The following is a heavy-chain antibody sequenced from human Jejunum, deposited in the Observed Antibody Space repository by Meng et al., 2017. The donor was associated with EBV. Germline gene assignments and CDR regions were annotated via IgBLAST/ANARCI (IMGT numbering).Heavy chain of an antibody. D-gene: IGHD3-16*01. Sequence: QVQVVESGGGVVQPGRSLRLCCAASGFTFSGHAMQWVRQAPGKGLKWVALISNDGNNKYYADSVKGRFTTSRDNSKNTLYLQMNSLRVDDTALYYCTREWGADYWGQGTLVTVSS. CDR3: TREWGADY. CDR1: GFTFSGHA. CDR2: ISNDGNNK. J-gene: IGHJ4*02. V-gene: IGHV3-30-3*01.